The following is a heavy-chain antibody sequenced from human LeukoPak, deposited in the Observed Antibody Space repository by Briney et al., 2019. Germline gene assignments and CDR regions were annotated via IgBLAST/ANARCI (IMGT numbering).Heavy chain of an antibody. J-gene: IGHJ3*02. Sequence: SETLSLTCTVSGGSISSYYGSWIRQPAGKGLEWMGRIYPSGSTNYNPSLKSRVTMSVDTSKKQFSLKLSSVTAADTAVYYCARVRRAVANDAFDIWGQGTMVTVSS. CDR1: GGSISSYY. D-gene: IGHD6-19*01. CDR3: ARVRRAVANDAFDI. V-gene: IGHV4-4*07. CDR2: IYPSGST.